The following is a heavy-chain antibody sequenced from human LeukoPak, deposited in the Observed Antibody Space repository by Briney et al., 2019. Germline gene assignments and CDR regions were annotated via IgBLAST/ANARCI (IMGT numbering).Heavy chain of an antibody. J-gene: IGHJ4*02. CDR3: ARDYYDSSGYIDY. V-gene: IGHV3-53*01. D-gene: IGHD3-22*01. CDR2: IYSGGST. Sequence: GGSLRLSCAVSGFTVSNNYMSWVRQAPGKGLEWVSVIYSGGSTYYADSVKGRFTISRDNSKNTLYLQMNSLRAADTAVYYCARDYYDSSGYIDYWGQGTLVTVSS. CDR1: GFTVSNNY.